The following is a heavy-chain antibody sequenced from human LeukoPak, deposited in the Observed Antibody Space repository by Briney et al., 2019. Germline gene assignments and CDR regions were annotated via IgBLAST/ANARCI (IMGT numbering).Heavy chain of an antibody. V-gene: IGHV5-51*01. CDR2: IYPDDSDT. J-gene: IGHJ3*01. Sequence: GESLQISCKTSGYRFNNYWIGWVRQMPGKGLEWMGIIYPDDSDTRYSPSFQGQVTISADKSISTAYLQWSSPKASDTAMYYCARHKAERGSSGYDWGAFDVWGQGTMVTVSS. D-gene: IGHD5-12*01. CDR3: ARHKAERGSSGYDWGAFDV. CDR1: GYRFNNYW.